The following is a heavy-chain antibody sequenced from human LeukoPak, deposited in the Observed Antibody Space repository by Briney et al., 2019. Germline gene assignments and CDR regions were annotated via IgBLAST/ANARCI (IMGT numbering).Heavy chain of an antibody. CDR2: IYTSGST. J-gene: IGHJ6*03. CDR1: GGSISSGSYY. V-gene: IGHV4-61*02. Sequence: TSETLSLTCTVSGGSISSGSYYWSWIRQPAGEGLEWIGRIYTSGSTNYNPSLKSRVTISVDTSKNQFSLKLSSVTAADTAVYYCAGDYYYYMDVRGKGTTVTVSS. CDR3: AGDYYYYMDV.